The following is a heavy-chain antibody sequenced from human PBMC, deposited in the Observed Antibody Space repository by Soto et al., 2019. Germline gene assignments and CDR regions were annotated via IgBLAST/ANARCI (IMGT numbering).Heavy chain of an antibody. CDR3: ATTSSPSIAVAGSGDFDGMDV. CDR2: IIPLFGAV. J-gene: IGHJ6*02. D-gene: IGHD6-19*01. Sequence: QVQLVQSGAEVKKPGSSVKVSCKASGGTFSTYAISWLRQAPGQGLEWMGGIIPLFGAVHYAQKFQGRVTITVDKSTSTAYVELSSLRSEDTAVYYCATTSSPSIAVAGSGDFDGMDVWGQGTTVTVSS. V-gene: IGHV1-69*06. CDR1: GGTFSTYA.